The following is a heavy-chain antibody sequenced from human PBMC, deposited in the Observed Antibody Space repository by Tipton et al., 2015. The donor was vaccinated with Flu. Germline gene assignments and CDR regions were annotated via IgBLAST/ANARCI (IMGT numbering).Heavy chain of an antibody. Sequence: GLVKPSQTLSLTCTVSGNFIRSGSFYWSWIRQPAGKGLEWIGRIYTSGNTNYSPSLKSRVSMSIDTSKKQFSLELSSVTAADTAVYYCAREKIPASYYYNSGGYTNYFDSWGQGTLVSVSS. CDR1: GNFIRSGSFY. J-gene: IGHJ4*02. D-gene: IGHD3-22*01. CDR3: AREKIPASYYYNSGGYTNYFDS. CDR2: IYTSGNT. V-gene: IGHV4-61*02.